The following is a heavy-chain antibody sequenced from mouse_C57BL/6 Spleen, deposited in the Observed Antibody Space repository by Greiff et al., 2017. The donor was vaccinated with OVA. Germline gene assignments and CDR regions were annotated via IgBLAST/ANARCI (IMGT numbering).Heavy chain of an antibody. CDR2: IYPGDGDT. J-gene: IGHJ2*01. V-gene: IGHV1-80*01. CDR3: ARYYYGGGYYFDY. Sequence: QVQLQQSGAELVKPGASVKISCKASGYAFSSYWMNWVKQRPGKGLEWIGQIYPGDGDTNYNGKFKGKATLTADKSSSTAYMQLSSLTSEDSAVYFCARYYYGGGYYFDYWGQGTTRTVSS. CDR1: GYAFSSYW. D-gene: IGHD1-1*01.